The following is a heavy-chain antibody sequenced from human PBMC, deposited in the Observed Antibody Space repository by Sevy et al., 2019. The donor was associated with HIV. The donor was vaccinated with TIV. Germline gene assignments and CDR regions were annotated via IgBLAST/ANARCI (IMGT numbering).Heavy chain of an antibody. CDR3: AATREYYYGNSGYFDY. V-gene: IGHV1-24*01. D-gene: IGHD3-22*01. CDR2: FDPEDGER. Sequence: ASVNVSCKVSGYTLTKLSMHWVRQAPGKGLEWMGSFDPEDGERIYAQNFQGRVTMSEDTSTDTAYMDLSSLRSDDTAVYYCAATREYYYGNSGYFDYWGQGTLVTVSS. J-gene: IGHJ4*02. CDR1: GYTLTKLS.